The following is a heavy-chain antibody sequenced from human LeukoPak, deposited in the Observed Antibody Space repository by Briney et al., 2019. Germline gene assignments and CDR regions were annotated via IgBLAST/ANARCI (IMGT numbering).Heavy chain of an antibody. V-gene: IGHV3-7*01. J-gene: IGHJ4*02. Sequence: GGSLRLSCAASGFTFSSYRMSWVRQAPGKGLEWVANIKQDGSEKYYVDSVKGRFTISRDNAKNSLYLQMNSLRAEDTAVYYCARDLSSYGGSPYFDYWGQGTLVTVSS. CDR3: ARDLSSYGGSPYFDY. CDR1: GFTFSSYR. CDR2: IKQDGSEK. D-gene: IGHD2-15*01.